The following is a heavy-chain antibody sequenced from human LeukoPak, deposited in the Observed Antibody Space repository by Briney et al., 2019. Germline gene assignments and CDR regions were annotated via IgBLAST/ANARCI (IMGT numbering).Heavy chain of an antibody. D-gene: IGHD2-15*01. CDR1: GFNFNIYA. CDR3: AKTLGCSGGTCSLYYFDY. CDR2: ISGSGGST. J-gene: IGHJ4*02. Sequence: PGGSLTLSCAASGFNFNIYAMSWVRQAPGKGLEWVSGISGSGGSTYYADSVKGRFTISRDNSKKTLYLQMNSLRAEDTAVYYCAKTLGCSGGTCSLYYFDYWGQGTLVTVSS. V-gene: IGHV3-23*01.